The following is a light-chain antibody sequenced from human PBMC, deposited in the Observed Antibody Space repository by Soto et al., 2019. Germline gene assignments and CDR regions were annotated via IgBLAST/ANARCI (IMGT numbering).Light chain of an antibody. CDR1: SSNIGAGYD. CDR3: QSYDSSLSGYVV. Sequence: QSVLTQPPSVSGAPGQRVTISCTGSSSNIGAGYDVHWYQQLPGTAPKLLIYGNNNRPSGVPDRVSGSKSGTSASLAITGLQAEDEADYYCQSYDSSLSGYVVFGGGTQLTVL. V-gene: IGLV1-40*01. CDR2: GNN. J-gene: IGLJ2*01.